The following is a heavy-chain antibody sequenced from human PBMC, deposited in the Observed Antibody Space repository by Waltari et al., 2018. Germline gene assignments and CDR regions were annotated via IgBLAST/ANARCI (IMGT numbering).Heavy chain of an antibody. V-gene: IGHV5-51*01. CDR3: ARPVIVGATPEDY. CDR2: IYPGDSSS. D-gene: IGHD1-26*01. CDR1: GYSFTSYW. J-gene: IGHJ4*02. Sequence: EVQLVQSGAEVKKPGESLKISCKGSGYSFTSYWIGWVRQMPGKGLEWMGIIYPGDSSSRNSPSYQGKVTSAADKAISTAYLQWSSLKASDTAMYYCARPVIVGATPEDYWGQGTLVTVSS.